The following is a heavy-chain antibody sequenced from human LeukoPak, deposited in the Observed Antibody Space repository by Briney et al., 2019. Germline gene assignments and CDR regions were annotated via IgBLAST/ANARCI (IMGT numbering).Heavy chain of an antibody. J-gene: IGHJ6*02. Sequence: ASVKVSCKVSGYTLTELSMHWVRQAPGKGLEWMGGFDPEDGETIYAQKFQGRVTMTEDTSTGTAYMELSSLRSEDTAVYYCATAGYSSGWYDGYYYYGMDVWGQGTTVTVSS. CDR2: FDPEDGET. V-gene: IGHV1-24*01. D-gene: IGHD6-19*01. CDR3: ATAGYSSGWYDGYYYYGMDV. CDR1: GYTLTELS.